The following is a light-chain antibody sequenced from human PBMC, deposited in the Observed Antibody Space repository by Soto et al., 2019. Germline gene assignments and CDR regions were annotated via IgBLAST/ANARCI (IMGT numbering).Light chain of an antibody. CDR3: QQYITWPPFT. Sequence: EIVMTQSPSSLSVSPGERATLSCRASQSVTANLAWYQQKPGQAPRLLIYNGVTRATGIPARFTGSGSGREYTLTINSLQSEDVAMYYCQQYITWPPFTFGPGTKVELK. CDR1: QSVTAN. V-gene: IGKV3-15*01. J-gene: IGKJ3*01. CDR2: NGV.